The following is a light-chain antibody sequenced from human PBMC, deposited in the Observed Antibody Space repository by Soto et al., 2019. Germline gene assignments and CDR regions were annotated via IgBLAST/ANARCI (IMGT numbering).Light chain of an antibody. J-gene: IGLJ2*01. CDR3: SSYSGSNTVV. V-gene: IGLV2-8*01. Sequence: QSALTQPPSASGSPGQSVTISCAGTGSDIAVYDFVSWYQQHPGKAPKLIIYEVSKRPSGVPDRFSASKSGNTASLTVSGLQAEDEADYYCSSYSGSNTVVFGGGTKVTVL. CDR1: GSDIAVYDF. CDR2: EVS.